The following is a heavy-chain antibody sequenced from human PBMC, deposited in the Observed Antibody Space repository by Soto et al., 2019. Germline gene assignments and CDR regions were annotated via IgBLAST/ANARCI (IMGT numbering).Heavy chain of an antibody. J-gene: IGHJ4*02. CDR3: AKETSRFAVPPALDY. CDR1: GFTFSSYA. CDR2: ISYDGRNK. V-gene: IGHV3-30*18. Sequence: QVQLVESGGGAVQPGGSLRLSCAASGFTFSSYAMHWVRLAPGTGLEWVAGISYDGRNKFSADSVKGRFTISRDNSQNTLYLQMNSLRPEDTAVYYCAKETSRFAVPPALDYWGQGTLVTVS. D-gene: IGHD2-2*01.